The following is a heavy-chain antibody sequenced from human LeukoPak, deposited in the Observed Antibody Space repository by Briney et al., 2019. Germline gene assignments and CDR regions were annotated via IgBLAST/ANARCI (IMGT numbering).Heavy chain of an antibody. CDR1: GYSISSGYY. CDR3: ANVRDSGSDDLDAFDI. J-gene: IGHJ3*02. D-gene: IGHD1-26*01. V-gene: IGHV4-38-2*01. CDR2: IYHSGST. Sequence: PSETLSLTCAVSGYSISSGYYWGWIRQPPGKGLEWIGGIYHSGSTYYNPSLKSRVTISVDTSKNQFSLKLSSVTAADTAVYYCANVRDSGSDDLDAFDIWGQGTMVTVSS.